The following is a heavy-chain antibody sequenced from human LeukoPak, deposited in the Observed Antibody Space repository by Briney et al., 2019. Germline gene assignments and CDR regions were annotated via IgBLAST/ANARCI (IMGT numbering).Heavy chain of an antibody. J-gene: IGHJ4*02. D-gene: IGHD6-19*01. CDR2: ISWNGGSI. Sequence: LSGGSLRLSCAASGFTFDDCAMHWVRQAPGKGLEWVSGISWNGGSIGYADSVKGRFTISRDNAKNSLYLQMNSLRPEDTALYYCAKGPGIAVATVDYWGLGIWVTVSS. V-gene: IGHV3-9*01. CDR1: GFTFDDCA. CDR3: AKGPGIAVATVDY.